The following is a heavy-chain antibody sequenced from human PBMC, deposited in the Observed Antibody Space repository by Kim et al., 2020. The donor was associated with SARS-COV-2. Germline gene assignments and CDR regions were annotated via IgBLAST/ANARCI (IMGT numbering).Heavy chain of an antibody. CDR3: ARDRGKNYYDSREFDP. Sequence: GGSLRLSCAASGFTFSSYSMNWVRQAPGKGLEWVSSISSSSSYIYYADSVKGRFTISRDNAKNSLYLQMNSLRAEDTAVYYCARDRGKNYYDSREFDPWGQGTLVTVSS. CDR1: GFTFSSYS. D-gene: IGHD3-22*01. J-gene: IGHJ5*02. CDR2: ISSSSSYI. V-gene: IGHV3-21*01.